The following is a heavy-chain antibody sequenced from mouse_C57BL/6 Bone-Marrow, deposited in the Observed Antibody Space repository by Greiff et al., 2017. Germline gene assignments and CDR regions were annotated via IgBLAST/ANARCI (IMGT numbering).Heavy chain of an antibody. V-gene: IGHV3-6*01. Sequence: EVKVEESGPGLVKPSQSLSLTCSVTGYSITSGYYWNWIRQFPGNKLEWMGYISYDGSNNYNPSLKNRISITRDTSKNQFFLKLNSVTTEDTATYYCASSGYSNPAWFAYWGQGTLVTVSA. CDR2: ISYDGSN. CDR3: ASSGYSNPAWFAY. J-gene: IGHJ3*01. D-gene: IGHD2-5*01. CDR1: GYSITSGYY.